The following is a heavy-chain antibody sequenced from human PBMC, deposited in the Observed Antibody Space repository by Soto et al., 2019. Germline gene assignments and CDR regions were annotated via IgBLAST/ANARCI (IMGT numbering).Heavy chain of an antibody. D-gene: IGHD5-18*01. CDR1: GGSISSGGYY. CDR2: IYYSGST. CDR3: ARDTAMVLGNWFDP. V-gene: IGHV4-31*03. Sequence: SETLSLTCTVSGGSISSGGYYWSWIRQHPGKGLEWIGYIYYSGSTYYNPSLKSRVTISVDTSKNQFSLKLSSVTAADTAVYYCARDTAMVLGNWFDPWGQGALVTVSS. J-gene: IGHJ5*02.